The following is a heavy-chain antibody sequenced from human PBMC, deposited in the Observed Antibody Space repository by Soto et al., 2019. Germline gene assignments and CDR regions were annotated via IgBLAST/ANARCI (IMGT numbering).Heavy chain of an antibody. D-gene: IGHD3-16*01. CDR3: ARDPRRTALMGPMDV. CDR1: GDSVSSNSAA. Sequence: KSSETLSLTCVISGDSVSSNSAAWNWIRQSPSRGLEWLGRTYYRSKWSNEYAASLKSRININSDTSKNQFSLQLNSVTPEDTAVYYCARDPRRTALMGPMDVWGQGTTVTVSS. V-gene: IGHV6-1*01. J-gene: IGHJ6*02. CDR2: TYYRSKWSN.